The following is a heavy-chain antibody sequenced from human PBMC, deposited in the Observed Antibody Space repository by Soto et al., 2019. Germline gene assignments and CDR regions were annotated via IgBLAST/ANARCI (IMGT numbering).Heavy chain of an antibody. J-gene: IGHJ5*02. Sequence: QVQLVESGGGVVQPGRPLRLSCAASGFTFSSYGMHWVRQAPGKGLEWVAVIWYDGSNKYYADSVKGRFTISRDNSKNTLYLQMNSLRAEDTAVYYCARDSSGWYSGWFDPWGQGTLVTVSS. V-gene: IGHV3-33*01. CDR1: GFTFSSYG. CDR2: IWYDGSNK. D-gene: IGHD6-19*01. CDR3: ARDSSGWYSGWFDP.